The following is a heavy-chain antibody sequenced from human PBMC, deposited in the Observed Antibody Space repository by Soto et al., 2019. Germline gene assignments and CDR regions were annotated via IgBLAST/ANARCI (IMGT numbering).Heavy chain of an antibody. J-gene: IGHJ4*02. V-gene: IGHV1-18*01. D-gene: IGHD3-22*01. CDR1: GYTFTSYG. CDR3: ARTFSDYYGSSGYLYYFDY. CDR2: ISAYNGNT. Sequence: ASVKVSCKASGYTFTSYGISWVRQAPGQGLEWMGWISAYNGNTNYAQKLQGRVTMTTDTSTSTAYMELRSLRSDDTAVYYCARTFSDYYGSSGYLYYFDYWGQGTLVTVSS.